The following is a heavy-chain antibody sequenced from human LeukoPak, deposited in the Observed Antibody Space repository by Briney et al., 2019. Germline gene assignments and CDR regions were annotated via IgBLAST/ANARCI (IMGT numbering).Heavy chain of an antibody. Sequence: PGGSLGLSCAASGFTFDDYTMHWVRQAPGKGLEWVSLISWDGGSTYYADSVKGRFTISRDNSKNSLYLQMNSLRTEDTALYYCARQYYDILTSHFDYWGQGTLVTVSS. J-gene: IGHJ4*02. V-gene: IGHV3-43*01. CDR1: GFTFDDYT. D-gene: IGHD3-9*01. CDR2: ISWDGGST. CDR3: ARQYYDILTSHFDY.